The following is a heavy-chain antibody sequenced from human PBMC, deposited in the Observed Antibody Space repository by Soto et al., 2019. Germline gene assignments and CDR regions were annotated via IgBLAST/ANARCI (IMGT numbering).Heavy chain of an antibody. D-gene: IGHD6-25*01. V-gene: IGHV4-39*01. CDR2: IYYSGST. J-gene: IGHJ4*02. CDR3: ARRRLFLDS. Sequence: SETLSLTCAVSGGSISTSGYYWGWVRQPPGKGLEWIGSIYYSGSTYFNPSLESRVTISLDTSKNQFSLNLRSVTAADTAVYYCARRRLFLDSWGPGTLVTVPS. CDR1: GGSISTSGYY.